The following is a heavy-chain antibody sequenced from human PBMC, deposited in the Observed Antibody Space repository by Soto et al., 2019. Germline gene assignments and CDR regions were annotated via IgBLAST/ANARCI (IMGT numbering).Heavy chain of an antibody. Sequence: QVQLQESGPGLVKPSQTLSLTCTVSGGSISSGDYYWSWLRQPPGQGLEWIGYIYYRGRTSYNPSPSRRVTISVDTSKNQCSRKLSSVTAAATAVYYCARVGGFGATTIDYWGQGTLVTVSS. CDR1: GGSISSGDYY. J-gene: IGHJ4*02. CDR2: IYYRGRT. D-gene: IGHD3-10*01. CDR3: ARVGGFGATTIDY. V-gene: IGHV4-30-4*01.